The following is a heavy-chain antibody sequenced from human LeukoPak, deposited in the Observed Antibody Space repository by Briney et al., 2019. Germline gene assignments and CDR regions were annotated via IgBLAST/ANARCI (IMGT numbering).Heavy chain of an antibody. V-gene: IGHV4-38-2*02. CDR3: ARVDGIVGATGY. CDR2: IYHSGST. Sequence: PSETLSLTCTVSGYSISSGYYWGWIRQPPGKGLEWIGSIYHSGSTYYNPSLKSRVTISVDTSKNQFSLKLSSVTAADTAVYYCARVDGIVGATGYWGQGTLVTVSS. D-gene: IGHD1-26*01. CDR1: GYSISSGYY. J-gene: IGHJ4*02.